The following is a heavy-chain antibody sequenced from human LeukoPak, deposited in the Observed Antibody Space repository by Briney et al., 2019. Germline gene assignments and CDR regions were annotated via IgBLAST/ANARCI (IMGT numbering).Heavy chain of an antibody. Sequence: PSETLSLTCAVYGGSFSGYYWSWIRQPPGKGLEWIGEINHGGNTNYNPYLKSRVTISVDTSKNQFSLKLSSVTAADTAVYSCARGEAHNPYAFDIWGQGTMVTVSS. CDR1: GGSFSGYY. D-gene: IGHD1-14*01. CDR2: INHGGNT. J-gene: IGHJ3*02. CDR3: ARGEAHNPYAFDI. V-gene: IGHV4-34*01.